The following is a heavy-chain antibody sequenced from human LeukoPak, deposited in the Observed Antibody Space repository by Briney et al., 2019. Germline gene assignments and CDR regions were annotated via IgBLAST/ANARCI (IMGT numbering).Heavy chain of an antibody. CDR2: ISGSGDST. CDR1: GFTFSSYA. J-gene: IGHJ4*02. D-gene: IGHD2-2*02. V-gene: IGHV3-23*01. Sequence: PGGSLRLSCAASGFTFSSYAMSWVRQAPGKGLEWVSTISGSGDSTYYGDSVKGRFTISRDNSKNTLYLQMNSLRAEDTAVYYCAMRAIPTAIDGGYYFDYGGEGTLVTFSP. CDR3: AMRAIPTAIDGGYYFDY.